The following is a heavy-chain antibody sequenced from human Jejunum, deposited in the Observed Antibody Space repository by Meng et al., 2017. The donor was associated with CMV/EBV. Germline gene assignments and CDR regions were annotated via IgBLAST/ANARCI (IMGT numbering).Heavy chain of an antibody. D-gene: IGHD4-17*01. CDR3: ARDNGDYYYGMDV. CDR1: GGSINDYY. J-gene: IGHJ6*02. Sequence: VSGGSINDYYWSWIRQSPGKGLEWIAYIYSSGATRYNPSLESRVSISIDTSRKHFSLKMTSVTAADTAMYYCARDNGDYYYGMDVWGQGTPVTVSS. CDR2: IYSSGAT. V-gene: IGHV4-59*01.